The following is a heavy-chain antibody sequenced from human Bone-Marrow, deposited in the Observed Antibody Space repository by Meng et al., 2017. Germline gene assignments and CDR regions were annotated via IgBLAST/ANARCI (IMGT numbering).Heavy chain of an antibody. D-gene: IGHD6-19*01. CDR2: IWYDGSNK. CDR1: GFTFSSYV. V-gene: IGHV3-33*08. CDR3: AREGDSSGPNFDY. J-gene: IGHJ4*02. Sequence: QLQLSGSGDGVVQPWRSLRLSCAASGFTFSSYVMHWVRQAQGKGLEWVAVIWYDGSNKYYADSVKGRFTISRDNSKNTLYLQMNSLRAEDTAVYYCAREGDSSGPNFDYWGQGTLVTVSS.